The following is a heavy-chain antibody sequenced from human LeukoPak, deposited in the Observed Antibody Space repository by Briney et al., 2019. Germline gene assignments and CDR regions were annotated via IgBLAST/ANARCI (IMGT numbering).Heavy chain of an antibody. Sequence: PGGSLRLSCTASGFTFSSYNMNWVRQAPGKGLEWVSSISSSSSYIYYADSVKGRFTISRDNAKNSLYLQMNSLRAEDTAVYYCAKDYYPPLLMLYGEGLNFFDYWGQGTLVTVSS. V-gene: IGHV3-21*04. J-gene: IGHJ4*02. CDR3: AKDYYPPLLMLYGEGLNFFDY. CDR2: ISSSSSYI. D-gene: IGHD2-8*01. CDR1: GFTFSSYN.